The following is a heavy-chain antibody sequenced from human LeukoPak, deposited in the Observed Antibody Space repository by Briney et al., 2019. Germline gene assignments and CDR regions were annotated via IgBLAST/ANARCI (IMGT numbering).Heavy chain of an antibody. CDR3: AKDDSSGYNSDLGHFHYFDY. V-gene: IGHV3-7*01. Sequence: PGGSLRLSCAASGFTFSSYWMSWVRQAPGKGLEWVANIKQDGSEKYYVDSVKGRFTISRDNAKNSLYLQMNSLRAEDTAVYYCAKDDSSGYNSDLGHFHYFDYWGQGTLVTVSS. CDR2: IKQDGSEK. J-gene: IGHJ4*02. D-gene: IGHD3-22*01. CDR1: GFTFSSYW.